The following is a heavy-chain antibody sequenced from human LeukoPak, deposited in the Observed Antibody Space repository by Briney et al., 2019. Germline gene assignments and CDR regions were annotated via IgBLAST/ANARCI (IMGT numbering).Heavy chain of an antibody. CDR1: GGTFSSYA. J-gene: IGHJ4*02. Sequence: GASVKVSCKASGGTFSSYAISWVRQAPGQGLEWMGIINPSGGSTSYAQKFQGRVTMTRDTSTSTVYMELSSLRSEDTAVYYCALSSGYAPDDYWGQGTLVTVSS. CDR2: INPSGGST. V-gene: IGHV1-46*01. CDR3: ALSSGYAPDDY. D-gene: IGHD3-22*01.